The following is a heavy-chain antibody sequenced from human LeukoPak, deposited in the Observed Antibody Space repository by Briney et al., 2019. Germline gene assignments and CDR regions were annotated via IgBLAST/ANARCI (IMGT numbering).Heavy chain of an antibody. J-gene: IGHJ4*02. D-gene: IGHD6-6*01. CDR3: ARDGGGSSSYFAY. V-gene: IGHV4-59*01. CDR1: GGSISSNY. CDR2: IYYSGST. Sequence: SETLSLTCTVSGGSISSNYWSWIRQPPGKGLEWIGYIYYSGSTNYNPSLKSRVTISVDTSKNQFSLKLSSVTAADTAVYYCARDGGGSSSYFAYWGQGTLVTVSS.